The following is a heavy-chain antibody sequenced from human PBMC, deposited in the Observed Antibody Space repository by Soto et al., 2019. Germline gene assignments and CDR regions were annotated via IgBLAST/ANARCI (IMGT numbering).Heavy chain of an antibody. V-gene: IGHV3-30*18. CDR2: ISYDGSNK. Sequence: QVQLVESGGGVVQPGRSLRLSCAASGFTFSSYGMHWVRQAPGKGLEWVAVISYDGSNKYYADSVKGRFTISRDNSKNPLYLQMNSLGAEDTAVYSCAKAMGSSGHYYYYGMDVWGQGTTVTVSS. CDR1: GFTFSSYG. CDR3: AKAMGSSGHYYYYGMDV. D-gene: IGHD6-13*01. J-gene: IGHJ6*02.